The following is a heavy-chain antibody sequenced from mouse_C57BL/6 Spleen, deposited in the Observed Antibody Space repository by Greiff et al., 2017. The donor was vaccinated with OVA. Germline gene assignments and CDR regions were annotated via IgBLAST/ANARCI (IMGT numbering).Heavy chain of an antibody. J-gene: IGHJ2*01. CDR2: INPSNGGT. D-gene: IGHD2-2*01. CDR1: GYTFTSYW. CDR3: AREGGYGYDVYYFDY. V-gene: IGHV1-53*01. Sequence: QVQLQQPGTELVKPGASVKLSCKASGYTFTSYWMHWVKQRPGQGLEWIGNINPSNGGTNYNEKFKSKATLTVDKSSSTAYMQLSSLTSEDSAVYYCAREGGYGYDVYYFDYWGQGTTLTVSS.